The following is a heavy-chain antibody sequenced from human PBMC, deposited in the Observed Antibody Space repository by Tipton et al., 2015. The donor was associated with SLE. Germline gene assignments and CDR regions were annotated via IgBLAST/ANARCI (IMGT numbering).Heavy chain of an antibody. CDR1: GGSISSYY. V-gene: IGHV4-59*01. CDR3: ARGVVSGYDFWSGDPYNWFDP. Sequence: TLSLTCTVSGGSISSYYWSWIRQPPGKGLEWIGFIYYSGSTNNNPSLKSRVTISVDTSKNQFSLRLSSVTAADTAVYYCARGVVSGYDFWSGDPYNWFDPWGQGTLVTVSS. D-gene: IGHD3-3*01. J-gene: IGHJ5*02. CDR2: IYYSGST.